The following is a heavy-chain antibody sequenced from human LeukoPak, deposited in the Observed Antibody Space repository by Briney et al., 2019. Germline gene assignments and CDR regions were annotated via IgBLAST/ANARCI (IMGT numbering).Heavy chain of an antibody. Sequence: PSQTLSLTCTVSGGSISSGSYYWSWIRQPAGKGLEWIGRIYTSGSTNYNPSLKSRVTISVDTSKNQFSLKLSSVTAADTAVYYCARTYGSGSYYNDYWGQGTLVTVSS. CDR2: IYTSGST. D-gene: IGHD3-10*01. V-gene: IGHV4-61*02. CDR3: ARTYGSGSYYNDY. CDR1: GGSISSGSYY. J-gene: IGHJ4*02.